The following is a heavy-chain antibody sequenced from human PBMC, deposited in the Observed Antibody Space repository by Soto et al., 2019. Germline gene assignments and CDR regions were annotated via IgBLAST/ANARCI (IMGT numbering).Heavy chain of an antibody. Sequence: ASVKVSCKASGYTFTGSYMHWVRQAPGQGLEWMGWINPNRGGTNDAQKFQGRVTMTRDTSFSTAYMALSRLRSDDTAVYFCAIGSIAAPLEYWGQGTLVTAPQ. CDR1: GYTFTGSY. CDR2: INPNRGGT. J-gene: IGHJ4*02. D-gene: IGHD6-25*01. CDR3: AIGSIAAPLEY. V-gene: IGHV1-2*02.